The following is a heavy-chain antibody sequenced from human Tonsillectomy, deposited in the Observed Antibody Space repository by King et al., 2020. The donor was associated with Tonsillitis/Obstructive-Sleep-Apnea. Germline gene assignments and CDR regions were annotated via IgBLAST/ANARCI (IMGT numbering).Heavy chain of an antibody. J-gene: IGHJ4*02. V-gene: IGHV3-20*04. CDR1: GFTFDDYG. CDR2: INWNGGST. CDR3: ARDGDDFWSVYVRACY. Sequence: VQLVESGGGVVRPGGSLRLSCAASGFTFDDYGMSWVRQAPGKGLEWVSGINWNGGSTGYADSVKGRFTISRENAKNSLYLQMNSLRAEDTSLYYCARDGDDFWSVYVRACYWGQRTLVTVSS. D-gene: IGHD3-3*01.